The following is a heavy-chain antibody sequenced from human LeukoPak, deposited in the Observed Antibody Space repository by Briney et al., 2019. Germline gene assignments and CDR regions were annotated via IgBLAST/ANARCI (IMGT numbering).Heavy chain of an antibody. Sequence: VASVKVSCKASGFTFTSSAMQWVRQARGQRLEWIGWIVVGSGNTNYAQKFQERVTITRDMSTSTAYMELSSLRSEDTAVYYCAAKRRENSGSLNYGMDVWGQGTTVTVSS. D-gene: IGHD1-26*01. J-gene: IGHJ6*02. CDR2: IVVGSGNT. CDR3: AAKRRENSGSLNYGMDV. CDR1: GFTFTSSA. V-gene: IGHV1-58*02.